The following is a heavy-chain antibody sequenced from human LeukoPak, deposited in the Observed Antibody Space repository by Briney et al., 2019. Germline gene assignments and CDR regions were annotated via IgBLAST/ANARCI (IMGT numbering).Heavy chain of an antibody. CDR1: GGSFSGYY. CDR3: ARDQSLGGGRTM. CDR2: ISSSSSTI. J-gene: IGHJ4*02. V-gene: IGHV3-48*01. Sequence: PSETLSLTCAVYGGSFSGYYWSWVRQAPGKGLEWVSYISSSSSTIYYADSVKGRFTISRDNAKNSLYLQMNSLRAEDTAVYYCARDQSLGGGRTMWGQGTLVTVFS. D-gene: IGHD1-26*01.